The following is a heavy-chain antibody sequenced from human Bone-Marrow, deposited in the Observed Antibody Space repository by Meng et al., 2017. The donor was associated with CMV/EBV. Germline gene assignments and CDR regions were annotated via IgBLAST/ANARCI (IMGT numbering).Heavy chain of an antibody. J-gene: IGHJ5*02. CDR1: GGSINSVGYY. Sequence: SETLSLTCTVSGGSINSVGYYWTWIRQHLGKGLEWIGYIYYSGGTNYNPSLQSRVTISVDTSKNQFSLKLSSVTTADTAMYYCAGSYDLWVCSWFDPWGRGTLVAVSS. V-gene: IGHV4-31*03. CDR2: IYYSGGT. CDR3: AGSYDLWVCSWFDP. D-gene: IGHD3-3*01.